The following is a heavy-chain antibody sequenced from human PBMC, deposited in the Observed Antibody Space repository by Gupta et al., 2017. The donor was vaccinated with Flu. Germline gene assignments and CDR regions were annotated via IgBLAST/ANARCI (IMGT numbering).Heavy chain of an antibody. Sequence: FSSYSMNWVRQAPGKGLEWVSSISSSSRYIYYADSVKGRFTISRDNAKNSLYLQMNSLRAEDTAVYYCAREAYDFWSGYYGWGQGTLVTVSA. D-gene: IGHD3-3*01. CDR3: AREAYDFWSGYYG. CDR2: ISSSSRYI. CDR1: FSSYS. V-gene: IGHV3-21*01. J-gene: IGHJ4*02.